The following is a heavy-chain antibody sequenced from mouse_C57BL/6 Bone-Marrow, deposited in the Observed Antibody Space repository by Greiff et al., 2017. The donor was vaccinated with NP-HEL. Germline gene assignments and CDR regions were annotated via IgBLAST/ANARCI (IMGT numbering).Heavy chain of an antibody. J-gene: IGHJ4*01. D-gene: IGHD2-5*01. Sequence: VQLQQPGAELVMPGASVKLSCKASGYTFTSYWMHRVKQRPGQGLEWIGEIDPSDSYTNYNQKFKGKSTLTVDKSSSTAYMQLSSLTSEDSAVYYCARWDSNYFYYAMDYWGQGTSVTVSS. V-gene: IGHV1-69*01. CDR2: IDPSDSYT. CDR3: ARWDSNYFYYAMDY. CDR1: GYTFTSYW.